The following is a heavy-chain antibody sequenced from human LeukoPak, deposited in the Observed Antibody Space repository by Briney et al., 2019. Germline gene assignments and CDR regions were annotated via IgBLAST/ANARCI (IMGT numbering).Heavy chain of an antibody. CDR3: ASSSSYAFDI. CDR2: ISYDGSTK. V-gene: IGHV3-30*03. J-gene: IGHJ3*02. Sequence: GGSLRLSCAASGFTFSSFGMHWVRQAPGKGLEWVAVISYDGSTKYYADSVKGRFTISRDNSKNTLYLQMNSLRAEDTAVYYCASSSSYAFDIWGQGTMVTVSS. D-gene: IGHD6-6*01. CDR1: GFTFSSFG.